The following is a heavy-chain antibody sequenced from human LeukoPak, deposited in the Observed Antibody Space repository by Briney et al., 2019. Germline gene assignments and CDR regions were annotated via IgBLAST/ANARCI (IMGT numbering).Heavy chain of an antibody. D-gene: IGHD1-26*01. CDR1: GFTFSSYA. CDR3: AKDHGGSYATFDY. Sequence: GGSLRLSCAASGFTFSSYAMHWVRQAPGKGLEWVTFIRYDGSNKYYADSVKGRFTISRDNSKNTLYLQMNSLRAEDTAVYYCAKDHGGSYATFDYWGQGTLVTVSS. J-gene: IGHJ4*02. CDR2: IRYDGSNK. V-gene: IGHV3-30*02.